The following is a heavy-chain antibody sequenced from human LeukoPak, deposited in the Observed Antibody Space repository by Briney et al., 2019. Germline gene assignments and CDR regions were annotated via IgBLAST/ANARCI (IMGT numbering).Heavy chain of an antibody. CDR1: GGSIGNDGYY. D-gene: IGHD3-10*01. CDR2: IYYRGAA. V-gene: IGHV4-31*03. J-gene: IGHJ4*02. Sequence: PSQTLSLTCTLSGGSIGNDGYYWTWLRQHPGRGLEWFAFIYYRGAASYTPSLKSRLPISVDTSTNQFSLKLTAVTAADTAVYFCARGRYYGFSGDSWGQGTLVTVSS. CDR3: ARGRYYGFSGDS.